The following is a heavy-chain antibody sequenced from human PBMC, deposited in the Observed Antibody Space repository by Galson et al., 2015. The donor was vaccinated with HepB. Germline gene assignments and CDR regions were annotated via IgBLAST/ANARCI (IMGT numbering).Heavy chain of an antibody. Sequence: ETLSLTCAVYGGSFSGYYWSWIRQPPGKGLEWIGEINHSGSTNYNPSLKSRVTISVDTSKNQFSLKLSSVTAADTAVYYCARDRGALRFLEWGQGTLVTVSS. CDR1: GGSFSGYY. CDR2: INHSGST. CDR3: ARDRGALRFLE. J-gene: IGHJ4*02. V-gene: IGHV4-34*01. D-gene: IGHD3-3*01.